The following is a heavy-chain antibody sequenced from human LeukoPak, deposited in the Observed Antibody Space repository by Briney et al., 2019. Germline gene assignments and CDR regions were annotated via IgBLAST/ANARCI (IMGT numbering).Heavy chain of an antibody. CDR3: ARDQDYGDGFWFDP. V-gene: IGHV3-48*03. CDR2: ISSSGSTI. Sequence: GGSLRLSCAASGFTFSSYAMSWVRQAPGKGLEWVSYISSSGSTIYYADSVKGRFTISRDNAKNSLYLQMNSLRAEDTAVYYCARDQDYGDGFWFDPWGEGTLVSVSS. J-gene: IGHJ5*02. D-gene: IGHD4-17*01. CDR1: GFTFSSYA.